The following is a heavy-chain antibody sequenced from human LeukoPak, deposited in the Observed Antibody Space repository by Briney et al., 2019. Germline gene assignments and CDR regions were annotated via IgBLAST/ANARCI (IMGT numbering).Heavy chain of an antibody. CDR1: GFSLSTGALG. D-gene: IGHD1-14*01. CDR3: ARDHNGCFDY. V-gene: IGHV2-5*01. Sequence: SGPTLVKPTQTLTLTCTFSGFSLSTGALGVAWIRQPPGKALEWLAVLNWNDDRRFNPSLRSRLTITKDTSKNQVVLTMTNMDPVDTATYYCARDHNGCFDYWGQGTLVTVSS. J-gene: IGHJ4*02. CDR2: LNWNDDR.